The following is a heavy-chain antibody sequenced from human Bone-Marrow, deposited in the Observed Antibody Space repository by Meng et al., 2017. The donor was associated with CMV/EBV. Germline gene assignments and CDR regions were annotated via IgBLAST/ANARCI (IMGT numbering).Heavy chain of an antibody. CDR3: ARNPVTNRRGSHFDY. D-gene: IGHD4-17*01. Sequence: GSLKISCAASGFLVSSNYMSWFRQAPGKGLEWVADIKQDGSEKYYVDSVKGRFTISRDNANNSLYLQMNSLRAEDTAVYYCARNPVTNRRGSHFDYWGQGTLVTVSS. J-gene: IGHJ4*02. V-gene: IGHV3-7*01. CDR1: GFLVSSNY. CDR2: IKQDGSEK.